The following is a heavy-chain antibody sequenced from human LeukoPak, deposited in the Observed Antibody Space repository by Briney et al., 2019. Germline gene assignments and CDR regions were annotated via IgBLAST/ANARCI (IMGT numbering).Heavy chain of an antibody. CDR2: INTNTGNP. Sequence: ASVKVSCKASGYTFTSYAMNWVRQAPGQGLEWMGWINTNTGNPTYAQGFTGRFVFSLGTSVSTAYLQISSLKAEDTAVYYCARVDSSGYYRDIDYWGQGTLVTVSS. V-gene: IGHV7-4-1*02. D-gene: IGHD3-22*01. CDR1: GYTFTSYA. CDR3: ARVDSSGYYRDIDY. J-gene: IGHJ4*02.